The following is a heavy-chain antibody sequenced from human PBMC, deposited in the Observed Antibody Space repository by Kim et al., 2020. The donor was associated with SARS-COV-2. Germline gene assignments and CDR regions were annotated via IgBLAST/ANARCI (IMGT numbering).Heavy chain of an antibody. Sequence: SETLSLTCTVSGGSISSGGYYWSWIRQHPGRGLEWIGYIYYSGSTYYNPSLKSRVTISVDTSKNQFSLKLSSVTAADTAVYYCAREGRTAMVIDAEYYFDYWGQGTLVTVSS. J-gene: IGHJ4*02. D-gene: IGHD5-18*01. CDR2: IYYSGST. CDR3: AREGRTAMVIDAEYYFDY. V-gene: IGHV4-31*03. CDR1: GGSISSGGYY.